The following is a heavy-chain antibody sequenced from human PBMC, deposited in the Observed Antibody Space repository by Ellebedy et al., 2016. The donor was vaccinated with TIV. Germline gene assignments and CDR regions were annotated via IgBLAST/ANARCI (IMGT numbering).Heavy chain of an antibody. CDR1: GFTFSSCA. J-gene: IGHJ4*02. Sequence: GESLKISCAASGFTFSSCAMSWVRQAPGKGLEWVSAISGSGGSTYYADSVKGRFTISRDNSKNTLYLQMNSLRADDTGVYYCARDFTGPLDHWGQGTLVPVSS. D-gene: IGHD3-9*01. CDR2: ISGSGGST. CDR3: ARDFTGPLDH. V-gene: IGHV3-23*01.